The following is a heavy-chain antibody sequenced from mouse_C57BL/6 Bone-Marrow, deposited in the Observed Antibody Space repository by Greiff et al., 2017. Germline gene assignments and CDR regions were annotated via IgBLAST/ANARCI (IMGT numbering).Heavy chain of an antibody. CDR3: ALYYYGSSPPWSCDV. Sequence: QVQLQQPGAELVKPGASVKLSCKASGYTFTSYWMHWVKQRPGQGLEWIGMIHPNSGSTNYNEKFKSKATLTVDKSSSTAYMQLSSLTSEDSAVYYCALYYYGSSPPWSCDVWGTGTTVTVSS. CDR2: IHPNSGST. V-gene: IGHV1-64*01. J-gene: IGHJ1*03. CDR1: GYTFTSYW. D-gene: IGHD1-1*01.